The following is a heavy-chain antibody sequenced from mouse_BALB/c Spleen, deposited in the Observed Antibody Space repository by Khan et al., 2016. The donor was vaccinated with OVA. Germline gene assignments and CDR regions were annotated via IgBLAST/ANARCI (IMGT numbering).Heavy chain of an antibody. CDR2: IWSGGST. CDR1: GFSLTSYG. V-gene: IGHV2-2*02. CDR3: ARNYEYDEGLAY. J-gene: IGHJ3*01. D-gene: IGHD2-4*01. Sequence: QVQLKQSGPGLVQPSQSLSITCTVSGFSLTSYGVHWVRQSPGKGLEWLGVIWSGGSTDYNAAFLSRLNISKDNSKSQAFFKMNSLQVNDTAIYYGARNYEYDEGLAYWGQGTLVTVSA.